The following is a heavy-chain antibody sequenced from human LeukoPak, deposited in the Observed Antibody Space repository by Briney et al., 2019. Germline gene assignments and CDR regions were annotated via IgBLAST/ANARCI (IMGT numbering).Heavy chain of an antibody. CDR2: INHSGST. CDR1: GGSFSGYY. CDR3: ASLMLIAAGYDY. J-gene: IGHJ4*02. V-gene: IGHV4-34*01. D-gene: IGHD6-13*01. Sequence: SETLSLTCAVYGGSFSGYYWSWIRQSPGKGLEWIGEINHSGSTTYNPSLESRVTMSIDTSKNQFSLKLSSVTAADTAVYYCASLMLIAAGYDYWGQGNLVTVSS.